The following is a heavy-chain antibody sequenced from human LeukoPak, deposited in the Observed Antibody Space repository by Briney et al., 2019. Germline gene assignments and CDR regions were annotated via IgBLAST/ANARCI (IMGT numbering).Heavy chain of an antibody. CDR3: ATLEGYSGSYYFDY. J-gene: IGHJ4*02. V-gene: IGHV1-24*01. CDR1: GYTLTELS. D-gene: IGHD1-26*01. CDR2: FDPEDGET. Sequence: ASVKVSCKVSGYTLTELSMHWVRQAPGKGLEWMGGFDPEDGETIYAQKFQGRVTMTEDTSTDTAYMELSSLRSEDTAVYYCATLEGYSGSYYFDYWGRGTLVTVSS.